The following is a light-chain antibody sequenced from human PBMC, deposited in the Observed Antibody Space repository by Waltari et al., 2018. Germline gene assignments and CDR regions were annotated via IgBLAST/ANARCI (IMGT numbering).Light chain of an antibody. J-gene: IGLJ3*02. V-gene: IGLV2-14*03. Sequence: QSALTQPASVSGSPGQSITISCTGTSRDVGGYNYVPWYKQHPNRAPQLMIYGVNKRPSGFSVRFSGSKSDNTASLTISGLQADDEADYYCTSYTSSDSWVFGGGTKLTVL. CDR3: TSYTSSDSWV. CDR1: SRDVGGYNY. CDR2: GVN.